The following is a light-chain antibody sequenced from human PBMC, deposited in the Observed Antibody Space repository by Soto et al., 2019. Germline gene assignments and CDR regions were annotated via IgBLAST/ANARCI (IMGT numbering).Light chain of an antibody. J-gene: IGLJ2*01. CDR3: AAWDDSLSGLVV. Sequence: QLVLTQPPSASGTPGQRVTISCSGSSSNIGSNYVYWYQQLPGTAPKLLIYRNNQRPSGVPDRFSGSKSGTSASLAISGLGSEDEDAYYCAAWDDSLSGLVVFGGGTKLTVL. V-gene: IGLV1-47*01. CDR2: RNN. CDR1: SSNIGSNY.